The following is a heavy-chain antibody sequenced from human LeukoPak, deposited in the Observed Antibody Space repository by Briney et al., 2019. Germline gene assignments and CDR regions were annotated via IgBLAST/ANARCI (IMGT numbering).Heavy chain of an antibody. J-gene: IGHJ6*04. CDR1: GGSFSGYY. D-gene: IGHD3-10*01. CDR2: INHSGST. V-gene: IGHV4-34*01. CDR3: ARLNYGSGSPKYRYYYYGMDV. Sequence: PSETLSLTCAVYGGSFSGYYWSWLRQPPAKGLEWIGEINHSGSTNYNPSLKSRVTISVDTSKNQFSLKLSSVTAADTAVYYCARLNYGSGSPKYRYYYYGMDVWGKGTTVTVSS.